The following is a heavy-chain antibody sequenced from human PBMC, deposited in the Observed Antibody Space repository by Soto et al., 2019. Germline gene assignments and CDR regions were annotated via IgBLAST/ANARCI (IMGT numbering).Heavy chain of an antibody. Sequence: ASVKVSCKASGYTFTSYGISWVRQAPGQGLEWMGWISAYNGNTNYAQKLQGRVTMTTDTSTSTAYMELRSLRSNDTAVYYCARDGAAAGSWGAFDIWGQGTMVTVSS. CDR3: ARDGAAAGSWGAFDI. CDR2: ISAYNGNT. V-gene: IGHV1-18*01. J-gene: IGHJ3*02. CDR1: GYTFTSYG. D-gene: IGHD6-13*01.